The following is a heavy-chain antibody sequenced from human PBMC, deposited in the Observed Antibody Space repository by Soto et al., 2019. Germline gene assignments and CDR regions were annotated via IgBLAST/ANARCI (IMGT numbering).Heavy chain of an antibody. J-gene: IGHJ5*02. V-gene: IGHV2-5*01. CDR2: IYWNDDK. CDR1: GFSLSTSGVG. CDR3: AHCAQLGLNRGPQSWFDP. Sequence: SGPTLVNPTQTLTLTCTFSGFSLSTSGVGVGWIRQPPGKALEWLALIYWNDDKRYSPSLKSRLTINKDTSKSQVVLTMTYMDPVDTATYYCAHCAQLGLNRGPQSWFDPWGQGTLVTVSS. D-gene: IGHD2-2*01.